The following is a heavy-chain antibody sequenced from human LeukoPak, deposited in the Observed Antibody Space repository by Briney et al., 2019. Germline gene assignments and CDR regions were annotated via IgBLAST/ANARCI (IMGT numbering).Heavy chain of an antibody. CDR2: IIGSGDVS. J-gene: IGHJ4*02. V-gene: IGHV3-23*01. Sequence: GGSLRLSCSASGFTFSNYAMSWVRQAPGKGLEWVSGIIGSGDVSFYADSVRGWFTISRDNSKDTLYLQMSSLRAEGTAMYFCAKDETLSGVNYFASWGQGALVTVSS. CDR1: GFTFSNYA. CDR3: AKDETLSGVNYFAS. D-gene: IGHD3-10*01.